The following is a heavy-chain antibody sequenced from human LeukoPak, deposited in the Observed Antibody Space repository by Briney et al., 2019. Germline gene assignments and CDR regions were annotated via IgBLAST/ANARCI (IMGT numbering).Heavy chain of an antibody. V-gene: IGHV5-51*01. CDR1: GYGFTNYW. Sequence: GESLKISCKGSGYGFTNYWVGWVRQMPGKGLEWMGIIYPGDSDTRYRPSFQGQVTISADKSFSTACLQWSSLKASDTAMYYCARRRYCSSTSCYGGVDGFDIWGQGTMVTVSP. D-gene: IGHD2-2*01. J-gene: IGHJ3*02. CDR3: ARRRYCSSTSCYGGVDGFDI. CDR2: IYPGDSDT.